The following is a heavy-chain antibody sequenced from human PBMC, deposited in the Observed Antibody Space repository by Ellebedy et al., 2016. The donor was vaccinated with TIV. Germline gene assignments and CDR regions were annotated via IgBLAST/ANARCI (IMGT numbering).Heavy chain of an antibody. V-gene: IGHV3-72*01. CDR3: ARGNWYCDL. CDR2: IRLKTYGGTT. J-gene: IGHJ2*01. Sequence: GESLKISCAASGFTFSDHHMDWVRQAPGKGLESVGFIRLKTYGGTTEYAGSVKGIFSISRDDSKNSVYLQMNSLKTEETAVYYCARGNWYCDLWGRGTLVTVSA. CDR1: GFTFSDHH.